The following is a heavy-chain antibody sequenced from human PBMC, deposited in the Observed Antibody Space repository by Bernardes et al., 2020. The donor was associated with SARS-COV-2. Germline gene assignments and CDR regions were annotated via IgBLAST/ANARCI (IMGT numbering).Heavy chain of an antibody. CDR3: TGELSSYYGMDV. D-gene: IGHD3-10*01. CDR2: ISYDGSNK. J-gene: IGHJ6*02. CDR1: GFTFSSYA. V-gene: IGHV3-30-3*01. Sequence: SPRLSPAASGFTFSSYAMHWVRQAPGKGLEWVAVISYDGSNKYYADSVKGRFTISRDNSKNTLYLQMNSLRAEDTAVYYCTGELSSYYGMDVWGQGTTVTVSS.